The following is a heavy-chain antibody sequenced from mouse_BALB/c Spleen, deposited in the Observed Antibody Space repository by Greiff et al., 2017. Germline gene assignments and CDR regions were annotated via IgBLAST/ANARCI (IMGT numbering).Heavy chain of an antibody. D-gene: IGHD2-5*01. J-gene: IGHJ2*01. Sequence: VQLKESGPGLVKPSQSLSLTCSVTGYSITSGYYWNWIRQFPGNKLEWMGYISYDGSNNYNPSLKNRISITRDTSKNQFFLKLNSVTTEDTATYYCARGGYSNSSDSWGEGTTLTVSS. CDR2: ISYDGSN. V-gene: IGHV3-6*02. CDR1: GYSITSGYY. CDR3: ARGGYSNSSDS.